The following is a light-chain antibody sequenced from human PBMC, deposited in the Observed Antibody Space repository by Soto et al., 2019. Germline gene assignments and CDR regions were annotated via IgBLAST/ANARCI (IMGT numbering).Light chain of an antibody. CDR1: QSVWSN. CDR2: GAS. V-gene: IGKV3-15*01. Sequence: EVVMTQFPATLSVSPGGRATLSCRASQSVWSNLAWYQQKPGQAPRLLIYGASTRATGVPAKFSGSGSGTEFTLTISRLEPEDSAVYYCQQYGSSPTWTFGQGTKVEIK. J-gene: IGKJ1*01. CDR3: QQYGSSPTWT.